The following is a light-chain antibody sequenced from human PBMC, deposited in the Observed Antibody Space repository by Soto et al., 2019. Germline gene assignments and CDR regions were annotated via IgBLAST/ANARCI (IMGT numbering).Light chain of an antibody. CDR3: SSYTSSSTPEV. CDR2: DVS. J-gene: IGLJ1*01. Sequence: QSALTQPASVSGSPGQSITISCTGTSSDVGGYNYVSWYQQHPGKAPKLMIYDVSNRLSGVSNRFSRSKPGNTASLTISGLQAEDEADYYCSSYTSSSTPEVFATRTKLTVL. CDR1: SSDVGGYNY. V-gene: IGLV2-14*01.